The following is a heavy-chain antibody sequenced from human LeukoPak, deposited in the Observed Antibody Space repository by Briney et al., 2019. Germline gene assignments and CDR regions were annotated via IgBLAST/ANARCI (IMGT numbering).Heavy chain of an antibody. D-gene: IGHD6-13*01. CDR2: ISYDGSNK. CDR3: HFGAAAGVEEDYFDY. V-gene: IGHV3-30*03. Sequence: PGGSLRLSCAASGFTFSSYGMHWVRQAPGKGLEWVAVISYDGSNKYYADSVKGRFTISRDNSKNTLYLQMNSLRAEDTAVYYCHFGAAAGVEEDYFDYWGQGTLVTVSS. J-gene: IGHJ4*02. CDR1: GFTFSSYG.